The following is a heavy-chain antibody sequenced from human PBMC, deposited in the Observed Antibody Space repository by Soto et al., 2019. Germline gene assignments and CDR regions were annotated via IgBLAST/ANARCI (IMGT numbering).Heavy chain of an antibody. J-gene: IGHJ4*02. D-gene: IGHD1-26*01. CDR3: ARGGAMGVDY. Sequence: EVQLVESGGGAVQPGGSLRLSCTASGFTFNTHWMHWVSQAPGKGLVWVSRIYFDGITTNYADSVKGRLTFSRDNAKNTVYLHVNTLVDEDTAVYYCARGGAMGVDYWGQGTLVTVSS. V-gene: IGHV3-74*01. CDR1: GFTFNTHW. CDR2: IYFDGITT.